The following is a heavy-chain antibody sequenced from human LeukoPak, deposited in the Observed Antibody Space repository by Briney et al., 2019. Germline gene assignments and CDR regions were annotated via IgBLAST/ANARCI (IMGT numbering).Heavy chain of an antibody. D-gene: IGHD2/OR15-2a*01. Sequence: GGSLRLSCAASGFTFSSYDMHWVRQATGKGLKWVSAIGTAGDTYYPGSVKGRFTISRENAKNSLYLQMNSLRAGDTAVYYCARGIRGGYGMDVWGQGTTVTVSS. J-gene: IGHJ6*02. CDR1: GFTFSSYD. CDR3: ARGIRGGYGMDV. CDR2: IGTAGDT. V-gene: IGHV3-13*01.